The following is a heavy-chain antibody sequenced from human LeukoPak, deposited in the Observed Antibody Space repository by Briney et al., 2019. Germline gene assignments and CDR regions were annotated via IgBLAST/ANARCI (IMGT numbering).Heavy chain of an antibody. D-gene: IGHD1-26*01. CDR3: ARDAVGAPDY. J-gene: IGHJ4*02. V-gene: IGHV4-59*12. CDR1: GGSISNYY. Sequence: PSETLSLTCTVSGGSISNYYWSWIRQPPGKGLEWIGYIYYSGSTNYNPSLKSRVTISVDTSKNQFSLKLSSVTAADTAVYYCARDAVGAPDYWGQGTLVTVSS. CDR2: IYYSGST.